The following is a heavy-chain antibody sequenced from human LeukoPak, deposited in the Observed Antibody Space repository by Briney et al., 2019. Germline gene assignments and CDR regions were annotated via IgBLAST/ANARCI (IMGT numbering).Heavy chain of an antibody. CDR3: ARGAFGVYAFDI. V-gene: IGHV3-74*01. CDR2: ITPDGTST. D-gene: IGHD3-3*01. Sequence: GGSLRLSCEASGFTFSTYWMHWVRQAPGKGLVWVPRITPDGTSTTYADSVKGRFTISRDNAENTLYVQMNSLRAEDTAVYYCARGAFGVYAFDIWGQGTMVTVSS. J-gene: IGHJ3*02. CDR1: GFTFSTYW.